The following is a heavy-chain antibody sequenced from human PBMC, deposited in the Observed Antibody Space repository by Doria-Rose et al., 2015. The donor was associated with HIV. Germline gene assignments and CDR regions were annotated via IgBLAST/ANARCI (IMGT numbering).Heavy chain of an antibody. CDR1: GVSLSSPGMG. CDR2: IVSDDER. V-gene: IGHV2-26*01. CDR3: ARIKSSRWYHKYYFDF. J-gene: IGHJ4*02. D-gene: IGHD6-13*01. Sequence: ESGPVLVKPTETLTLTCTVSGVSLSSPGMGVSWIRQPPGKALEWLAYIVSDDERSYKTSLKSRLIISRGTSKSQVVLTMTDMDPVDTATYYCARIKSSRWYHKYYFDFWGQGTLVIVSA.